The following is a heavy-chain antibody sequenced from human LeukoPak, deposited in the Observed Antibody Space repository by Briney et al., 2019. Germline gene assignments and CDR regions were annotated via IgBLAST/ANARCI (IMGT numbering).Heavy chain of an antibody. V-gene: IGHV3-23*01. D-gene: IGHD3-22*01. CDR3: ARERLDSSGYCADY. J-gene: IGHJ4*02. CDR2: ISGSGGST. Sequence: GGSLRLSCAASGFTFSSYAMSWVRQAPGKGLEWVSAISGSGGSTYYADSVKGRFTISRDNSKNTLYFQMNSLRAEDTAVYYCARERLDSSGYCADYWGQGTLVTVSS. CDR1: GFTFSSYA.